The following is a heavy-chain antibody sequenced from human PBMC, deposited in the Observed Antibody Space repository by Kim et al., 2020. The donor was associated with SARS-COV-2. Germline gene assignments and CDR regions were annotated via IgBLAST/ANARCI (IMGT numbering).Heavy chain of an antibody. CDR2: IYYSGST. CDR1: GGSISTYY. CDR3: ARLEYYDFWSGYYTGNDAFDI. J-gene: IGHJ3*02. Sequence: SETLSLTCTVSGGSISTYYWSWIRQPPGKGLEYIGYIYYSGSTNYNPSLKSRVTISIDTSKKQFSLKLSSVTAADTAVYYCARLEYYDFWSGYYTGNDAFDIWGQGTMVTVSS. D-gene: IGHD3-3*01. V-gene: IGHV4-59*08.